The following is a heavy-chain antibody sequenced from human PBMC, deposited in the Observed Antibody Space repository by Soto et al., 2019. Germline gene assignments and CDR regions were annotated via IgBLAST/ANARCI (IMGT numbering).Heavy chain of an antibody. V-gene: IGHV1-69*02. Sequence: QVQMVQSGAEVKKPGSSVKVSCKASADTFSFYTINWVRQAPGLGLEWMGRVNPILSMSNYAQKFQGRVTMTADKSTSTAYMELRSLRSEDTAFYYCATSYGSGYRAFDYWGQGALVTVSS. J-gene: IGHJ4*02. D-gene: IGHD3-10*01. CDR1: ADTFSFYT. CDR3: ATSYGSGYRAFDY. CDR2: VNPILSMS.